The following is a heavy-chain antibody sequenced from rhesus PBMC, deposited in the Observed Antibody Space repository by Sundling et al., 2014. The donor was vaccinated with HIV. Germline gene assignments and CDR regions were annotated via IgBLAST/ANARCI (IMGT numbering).Heavy chain of an antibody. CDR3: ARDVNTLTSY. CDR2: INGDSGST. D-gene: IGHD4-23*01. J-gene: IGHJ4*01. V-gene: IGHV4-143*01. Sequence: QVQLQESGPGLVKPSETLSLTCAVSGGSISGGYYWSWIRQPPGKGLEWIGEINGDSGSTNYNPSLKSRVTISKDTSKNHFSLKVRSLTAADTAVYYCARDVNTLTSYWGQGTSGHRLL. CDR1: GGSISGGYY.